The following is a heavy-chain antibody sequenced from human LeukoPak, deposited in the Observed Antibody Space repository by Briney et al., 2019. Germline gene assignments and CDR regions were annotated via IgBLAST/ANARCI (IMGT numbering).Heavy chain of an antibody. Sequence: GGSLRLSCAASGFTFSSYWMSWVRQAPGKGLEWVANIKQDGSEKYYVDSVKGRFTISRDNAKNSLYLQMNSLRAEDTAVYYCARDAVPSYCSSTSCYPRLKYYYYYMDVWGKGTTVTVSS. CDR1: GFTFSSYW. CDR2: IKQDGSEK. V-gene: IGHV3-7*01. D-gene: IGHD2-2*01. CDR3: ARDAVPSYCSSTSCYPRLKYYYYYMDV. J-gene: IGHJ6*03.